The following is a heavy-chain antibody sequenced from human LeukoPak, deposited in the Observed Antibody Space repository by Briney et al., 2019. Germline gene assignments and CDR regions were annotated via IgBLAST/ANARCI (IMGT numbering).Heavy chain of an antibody. J-gene: IGHJ6*02. CDR3: ARSISSSYYGMDV. V-gene: IGHV4-34*01. D-gene: IGHD6-13*01. CDR2: INHSGST. Sequence: SETLSLTCAVYGGSFSGYYWSWIRQPPGKGLEWIGEINHSGSTNYNPSLKSRVTISVDTSKNQFSLKLSSVTAADTAVYYCARSISSSYYGMDVWGQGTTVTVSS. CDR1: GGSFSGYY.